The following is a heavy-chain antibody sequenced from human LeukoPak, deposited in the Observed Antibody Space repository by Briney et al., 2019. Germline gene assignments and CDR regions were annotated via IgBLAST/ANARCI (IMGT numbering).Heavy chain of an antibody. V-gene: IGHV3-23*01. J-gene: IGHJ4*02. D-gene: IGHD3-3*01. CDR1: GFTFKNYA. CDR3: VKGGQNYDFWRFDY. Sequence: PGGSLRLSCAASGFTFKNYAMSWVRQAPGKALEWVSSISGSGGSTYYTDSVKGRFAISRDYSKSTLYLQMNSLGTDDTALYYCVKGGQNYDFWRFDYWGQGTLVTASS. CDR2: ISGSGGST.